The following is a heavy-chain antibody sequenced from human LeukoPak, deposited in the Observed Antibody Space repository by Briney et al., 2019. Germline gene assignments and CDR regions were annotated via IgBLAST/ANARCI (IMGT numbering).Heavy chain of an antibody. CDR1: GFTFSRYW. Sequence: GGSLRLSCAASGFTFSRYWMHWVRQAPGKGLEWVSVIYSGGSEYYADSVKGRFTISRDTFKNRLYLQMNSLRAEDTAVYYCARDMAGDYYDSGSFGYFDYWGQGTLVTVSS. D-gene: IGHD3-22*01. CDR3: ARDMAGDYYDSGSFGYFDY. V-gene: IGHV3-66*01. CDR2: IYSGGSE. J-gene: IGHJ4*02.